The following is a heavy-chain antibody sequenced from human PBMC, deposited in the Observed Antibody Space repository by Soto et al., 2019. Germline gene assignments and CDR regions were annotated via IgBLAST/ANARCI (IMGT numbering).Heavy chain of an antibody. CDR2: INHSGST. J-gene: IGHJ4*02. CDR3: ARGTISVAGTSPFDY. Sequence: SETLSLTCAVYGGSFSGYYWSWLRQPPGKGLEWIGEINHSGSTNYNPSLKSRVTISVDTSKNQFSLKLSSVTAADTAVYYCARGTISVAGTSPFDYWGQGTLVTVSS. CDR1: GGSFSGYY. V-gene: IGHV4-34*01. D-gene: IGHD6-19*01.